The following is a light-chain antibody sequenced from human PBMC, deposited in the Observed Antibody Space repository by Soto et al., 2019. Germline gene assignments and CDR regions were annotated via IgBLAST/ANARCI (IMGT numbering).Light chain of an antibody. CDR2: DVS. J-gene: IGLJ1*01. CDR3: ISYTTISTYV. Sequence: QSALTQPASASGSPGQSIAISCTGTSSDVDGYNYVSWYQHHPGKAPKLMIYDVSSRPSGVSNRFSGSKSGNTASLTISGLQAEDEADYYCISYTTISTYVFGTGTKVTVL. V-gene: IGLV2-14*03. CDR1: SSDVDGYNY.